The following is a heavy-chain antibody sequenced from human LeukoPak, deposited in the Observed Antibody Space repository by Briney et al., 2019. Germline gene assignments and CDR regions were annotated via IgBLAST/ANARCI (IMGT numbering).Heavy chain of an antibody. Sequence: WVKVSCKASGGTFSSYAISWVRQAPGQGLEWMGGIIPIFGTANYAQKFQGRVTITTDESTSTAYMELSSLRSEDTAVYYCADWGSYPHAFDIWGQGTMVTVSS. CDR1: GGTFSSYA. D-gene: IGHD3-16*02. CDR2: IIPIFGTA. J-gene: IGHJ3*02. CDR3: ADWGSYPHAFDI. V-gene: IGHV1-69*05.